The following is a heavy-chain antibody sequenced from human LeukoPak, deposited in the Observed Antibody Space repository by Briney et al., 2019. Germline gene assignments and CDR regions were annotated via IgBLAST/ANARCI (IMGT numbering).Heavy chain of an antibody. CDR3: ARGRITMVRGLDY. CDR2: INPNSGGT. Sequence: ASVKVSCKASGYTFTGYYMHWVRQAPGQGLEWMGWINPNSGGTNYAQKFQGRVTMTRDTSISTAYMELSRLRSDDTAVYYCARGRITMVRGLDYWGQGTLVTVSS. V-gene: IGHV1-2*02. J-gene: IGHJ4*02. CDR1: GYTFTGYY. D-gene: IGHD3-10*01.